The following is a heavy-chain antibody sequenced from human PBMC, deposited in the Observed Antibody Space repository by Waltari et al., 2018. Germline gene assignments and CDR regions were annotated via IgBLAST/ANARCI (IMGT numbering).Heavy chain of an antibody. CDR2: IYYSGST. J-gene: IGHJ3*02. CDR1: GGSISSYY. D-gene: IGHD4-17*01. CDR3: ARVVGTVTTFAFDM. Sequence: QVQLQESGPGLVKPSETLSLHCTGSGGSISSYYWSWIRQPPGKGLEWIGYIYYSGSTNYNPSLKSRVTISVDTSKNQFSLKLTSVTAADTAVYYCARVVGTVTTFAFDMWGQGTMVTVSS. V-gene: IGHV4-59*01.